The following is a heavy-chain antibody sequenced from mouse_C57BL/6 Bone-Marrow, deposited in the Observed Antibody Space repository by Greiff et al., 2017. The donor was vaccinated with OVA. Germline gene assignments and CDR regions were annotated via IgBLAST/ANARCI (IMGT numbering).Heavy chain of an antibody. CDR3: AKNDGYYVLWFAY. D-gene: IGHD2-3*01. J-gene: IGHJ3*01. V-gene: IGHV2-5*01. CDR2: IWRGGST. Sequence: VQLQESGPGLVQPSQSLSITCTVSGFSLTSYGVHWVRQSPGKGLEWLGVIWRGGSTDYNAAFMSRLSITKDNSKSQVFFKMNSLQADDTAIYYCAKNDGYYVLWFAYWGQGTLVTVSA. CDR1: GFSLTSYG.